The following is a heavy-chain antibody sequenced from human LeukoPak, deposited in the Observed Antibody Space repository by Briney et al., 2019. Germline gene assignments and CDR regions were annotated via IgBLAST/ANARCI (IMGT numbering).Heavy chain of an antibody. J-gene: IGHJ5*02. CDR2: IKQDGSEK. Sequence: GGSLRLSCAASGFTFSAHWMTWVRQAPGKGLEWVAQIKQDGSEKYYVDSVKGRFTISRDNAKNSLFLQMSSLRTEDTAVYYCARDSLYQDDHRGQGTLVTVSS. V-gene: IGHV3-7*05. D-gene: IGHD2-2*01. CDR1: GFTFSAHW. CDR3: ARDSLYQDDH.